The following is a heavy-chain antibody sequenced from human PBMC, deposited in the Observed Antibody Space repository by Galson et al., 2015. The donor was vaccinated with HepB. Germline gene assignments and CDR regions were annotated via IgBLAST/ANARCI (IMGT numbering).Heavy chain of an antibody. CDR1: GYSFTSYW. Sequence: QSGAEVKKPGESLRISCKGSGYSFTSYWISWVRQMPGKGLEWMGRIDPSDSYTNYSPSFQGHVTISADKSISTAYLQWSSLKASDTAMYYCARHGAQDSSGWTGVFDYWGQGTLVTVSS. J-gene: IGHJ4*02. CDR2: IDPSDSYT. CDR3: ARHGAQDSSGWTGVFDY. D-gene: IGHD6-19*01. V-gene: IGHV5-10-1*01.